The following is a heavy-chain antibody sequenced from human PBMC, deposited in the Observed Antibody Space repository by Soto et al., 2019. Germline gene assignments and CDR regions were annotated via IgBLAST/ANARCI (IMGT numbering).Heavy chain of an antibody. Sequence: QVQLQESGPGLVKPSQTLSLTCTVSGGSISSGGYYWSWIRQHPGKGLEWIGYIYYSGSTYYNPSLESRVTISVDTSKNPFSLKLSSVTAADTAVYYCARRPRQSRGRDMDVWGQGTTVTVSS. CDR1: GGSISSGGYY. D-gene: IGHD3-16*01. CDR2: IYYSGST. V-gene: IGHV4-31*03. CDR3: ARRPRQSRGRDMDV. J-gene: IGHJ6*02.